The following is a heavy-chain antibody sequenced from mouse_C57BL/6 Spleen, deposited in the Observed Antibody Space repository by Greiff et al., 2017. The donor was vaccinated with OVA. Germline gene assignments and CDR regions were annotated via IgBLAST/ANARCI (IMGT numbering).Heavy chain of an antibody. CDR1: GYAFSSSW. J-gene: IGHJ3*01. CDR2: IYPGDGDT. V-gene: IGHV1-82*01. CDR3: ASPGSSSWFAY. D-gene: IGHD1-1*01. Sequence: QVQLQQSGPELVKPGASVKISCKASGYAFSSSWMNWVKQRPGKGLEWIGRIYPGDGDTNYNGKFKGKATLTADKSSSTAYMQLSSLTSEDSAVYFCASPGSSSWFAYWGQGTLVTVSA.